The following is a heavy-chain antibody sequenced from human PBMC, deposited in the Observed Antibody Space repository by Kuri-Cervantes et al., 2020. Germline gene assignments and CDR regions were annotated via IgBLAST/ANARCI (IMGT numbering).Heavy chain of an antibody. J-gene: IGHJ4*02. V-gene: IGHV3-30-3*01. D-gene: IGHD1-20*01. CDR1: GFTFSNYA. CDR2: ISYDGSNA. CDR3: AREGNNWNQRGYFDY. Sequence: GESLKISCVASGFTFSNYAMHWVRQAPGKGLEWVAVISYDGSNAYYTDSVKGRFTISRDNSKNTLYLQVNSLRVEDTSVYYCAREGNNWNQRGYFDYWGQGTLVTVSS.